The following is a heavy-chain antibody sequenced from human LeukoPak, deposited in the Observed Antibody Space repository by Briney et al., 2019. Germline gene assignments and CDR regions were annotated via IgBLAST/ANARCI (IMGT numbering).Heavy chain of an antibody. Sequence: GGSLRLSCTASGFTFGDYAMSWFRQAPGMGLEWVGLIRAKTYGGTTQYAASVKDRFTISRDDSESIAYLQMNSLKTEDTAVYYCARADYGGNAGGFWGQGTLVTVSS. V-gene: IGHV3-49*03. CDR3: ARADYGGNAGGF. CDR2: IRAKTYGGTT. J-gene: IGHJ4*02. D-gene: IGHD4-23*01. CDR1: GFTFGDYA.